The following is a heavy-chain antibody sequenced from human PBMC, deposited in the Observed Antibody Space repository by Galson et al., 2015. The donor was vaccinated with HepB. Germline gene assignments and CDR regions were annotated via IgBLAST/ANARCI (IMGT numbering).Heavy chain of an antibody. V-gene: IGHV3-11*05. D-gene: IGHD1-1*01. CDR3: ARDRVDTTV. Sequence: SLRLSCAASGFTFSDSYMSWIRQAPGKGLEWVSYISSSGSNTNYADSVKGRFTVSRDNAKKSLFLQMNSLRVEDTAVYYCARDRVDTTVWGQGTLVTVSS. CDR2: ISSSGSNT. J-gene: IGHJ4*02. CDR1: GFTFSDSY.